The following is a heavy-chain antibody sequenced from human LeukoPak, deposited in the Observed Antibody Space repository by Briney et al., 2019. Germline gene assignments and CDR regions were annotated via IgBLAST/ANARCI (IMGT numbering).Heavy chain of an antibody. D-gene: IGHD1-1*01. J-gene: IGHJ4*02. CDR3: ASQLGGTTFH. Sequence: PETLSLTCTVSGASISSYYWSWIRQPPGQGLEWIGYVHYSGITDYNPSLQSRVTISLDTSKSQFSLKLSSVTAADTAVYYCASQLGGTTFHWGQGTLVTVSS. CDR2: VHYSGIT. V-gene: IGHV4-59*03. CDR1: GASISSYY.